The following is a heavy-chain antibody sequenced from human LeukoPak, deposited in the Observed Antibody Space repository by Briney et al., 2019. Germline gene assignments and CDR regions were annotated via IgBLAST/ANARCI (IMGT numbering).Heavy chain of an antibody. CDR1: GGSISSSSYY. D-gene: IGHD1-26*01. V-gene: IGHV4-39*07. Sequence: SETLSLTCTVSGGSISSSSYYWGWIRQPPGKGLEWIGSIYYSGSTYYNPSLNRRVTISVDTSKNQFSLKLSSVTAAATAVYYCARGPRTRWAYYYYMDVWGKGTTVTVSS. J-gene: IGHJ6*03. CDR2: IYYSGST. CDR3: ARGPRTRWAYYYYMDV.